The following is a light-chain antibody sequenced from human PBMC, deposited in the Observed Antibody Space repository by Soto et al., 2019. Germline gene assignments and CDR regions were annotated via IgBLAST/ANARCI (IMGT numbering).Light chain of an antibody. CDR2: GAS. Sequence: DIQMTQSPSSLSASVGDRVTITCRASQSISTYLNWYQQKPGKPPTLLIYGASSLQSGVPSRFTGSGSGTDFTLTISSLQPADFATYHCQQSYSTPWTFGQGTKVEIK. CDR3: QQSYSTPWT. J-gene: IGKJ1*01. CDR1: QSISTY. V-gene: IGKV1-39*01.